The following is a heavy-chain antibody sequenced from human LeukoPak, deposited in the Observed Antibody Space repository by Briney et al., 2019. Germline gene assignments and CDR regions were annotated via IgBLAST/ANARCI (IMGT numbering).Heavy chain of an antibody. J-gene: IGHJ5*02. CDR3: VRDPSNTSGWKTWFDP. CDR1: GYTFTSHG. D-gene: IGHD6-19*01. V-gene: IGHV1-18*01. Sequence: GASVKVSCKASGYTFTSHGISWVRQAPGQGLEWMGWISAYNGDTKYAQNLQGRVTLTTYTLTTTAYLELRSLTSDDTAVYYCVRDPSNTSGWKTWFDPWGQGTLVIVSS. CDR2: ISAYNGDT.